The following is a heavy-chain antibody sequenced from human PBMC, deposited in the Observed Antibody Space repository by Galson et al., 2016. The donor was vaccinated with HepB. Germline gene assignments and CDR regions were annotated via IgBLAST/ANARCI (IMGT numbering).Heavy chain of an antibody. Sequence: SVKVSCKGSGGSFKNAEISWVRQAPGQGLEWMGDINPTFGIANYAQKFQGRVSIIADESTSTAHMELSGLRTDDTAVYYCARNLVKGFFGYWGQGTLVTVSS. D-gene: IGHD6-6*01. CDR1: GGSFKNAE. V-gene: IGHV1-69*13. CDR2: INPTFGIA. CDR3: ARNLVKGFFGY. J-gene: IGHJ4*02.